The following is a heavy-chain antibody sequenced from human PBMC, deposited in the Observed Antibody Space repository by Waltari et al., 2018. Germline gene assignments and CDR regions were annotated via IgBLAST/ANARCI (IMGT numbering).Heavy chain of an antibody. D-gene: IGHD2-2*01. J-gene: IGHJ6*02. Sequence: QVQLVQSGAEVKKPGASVKVSCKASGYTFTGYYMHWVRQAPGQGLEWMGWINPNSGCTNYAQKFQGRVTMTRDTSISTAYMELSRLRSDDTAVYYCARVDCSSTSCFYGMDVWGQGTTVTVSS. CDR1: GYTFTGYY. CDR2: INPNSGCT. CDR3: ARVDCSSTSCFYGMDV. V-gene: IGHV1-2*02.